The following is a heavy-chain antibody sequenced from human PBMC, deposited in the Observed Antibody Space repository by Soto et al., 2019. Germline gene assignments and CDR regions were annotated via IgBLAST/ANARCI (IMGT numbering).Heavy chain of an antibody. Sequence: EVQLLESGGGLVQPGGSLRLSCAASGFTFSSYAMSWVRQAPGKGLEWVSAISGSGGSTYYADSVKGRFTISRGNSKNTLYLQMNSLRAEDTAVYYCAKAGGAYCSSTSCYFDPWGQGTLVTVSS. CDR2: ISGSGGST. CDR1: GFTFSSYA. J-gene: IGHJ5*02. CDR3: AKAGGAYCSSTSCYFDP. D-gene: IGHD2-2*01. V-gene: IGHV3-23*01.